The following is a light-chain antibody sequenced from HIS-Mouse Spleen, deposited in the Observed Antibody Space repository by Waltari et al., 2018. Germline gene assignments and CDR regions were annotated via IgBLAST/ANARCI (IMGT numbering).Light chain of an antibody. J-gene: IGKJ5*01. CDR2: DAS. CDR3: QQYDNLLIT. Sequence: DIQMTQSPSSLSASVGDRVTITCQASQAISNYLNWYQQKPGKAPKLLSYDASNLETGVPSRFSGSGSGTDFTFTISSLQPEDIATYYCQQYDNLLITFGQGTRLEIK. V-gene: IGKV1-33*01. CDR1: QAISNY.